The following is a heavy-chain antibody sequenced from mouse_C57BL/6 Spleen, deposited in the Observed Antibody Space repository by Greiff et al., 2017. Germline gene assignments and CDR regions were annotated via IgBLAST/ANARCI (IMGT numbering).Heavy chain of an antibody. Sequence: VQLQQPGAELVKPGASVKMSCKASGYTFTSYWITWVKQRPGQGLEWIGDIYPSSGSTNYNEKFKSKATLTVNKSSSTAYMQLSSLTSEDSAVYYGASSYGTSVGKGGWGQGTSVTVSS. CDR3: ASSYGTSVGKGG. J-gene: IGHJ4*01. CDR1: GYTFTSYW. V-gene: IGHV1-55*01. CDR2: IYPSSGST. D-gene: IGHD1-1*01.